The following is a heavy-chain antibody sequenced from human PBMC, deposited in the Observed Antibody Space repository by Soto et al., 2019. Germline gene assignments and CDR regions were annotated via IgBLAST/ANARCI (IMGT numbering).Heavy chain of an antibody. D-gene: IGHD1-26*01. CDR2: IIPIFGTA. V-gene: IGHV1-69*06. CDR3: ASRRSGSYYGPHYYYGMDV. Sequence: QVQLVQSGAEVKKPGSSVKVSCKASGGTFSSYAISWVRQAPGQGLEWMGGIIPIFGTANYAQKFQGRVTITADKSTSTAYMELSSLRSEDTAVYYRASRRSGSYYGPHYYYGMDVWGQGTTVTVSS. CDR1: GGTFSSYA. J-gene: IGHJ6*02.